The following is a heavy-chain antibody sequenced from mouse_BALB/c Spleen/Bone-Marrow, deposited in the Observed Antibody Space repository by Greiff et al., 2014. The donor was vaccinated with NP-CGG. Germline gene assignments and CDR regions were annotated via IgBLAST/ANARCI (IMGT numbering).Heavy chain of an antibody. CDR3: NARGDYDFDYFDY. J-gene: IGHJ2*01. CDR2: IDPENGDT. CDR1: GFNIKDYY. D-gene: IGHD2-4*01. Sequence: VQLQQSGAELVRSGASVKLSCTASGFNIKDYYMHWVKQRPEQCLEWIGWIDPENGDTEYAPKFQGKATMTADTSPNTAYLQLSSLTSEDTAVYYCNARGDYDFDYFDYWGQGTTLTVSS. V-gene: IGHV14-4*02.